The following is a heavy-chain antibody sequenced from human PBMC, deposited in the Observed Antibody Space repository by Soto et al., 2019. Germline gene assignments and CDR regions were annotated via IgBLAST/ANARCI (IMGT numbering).Heavy chain of an antibody. V-gene: IGHV3-11*01. CDR1: GFTFSDYY. CDR2: ISPSGSTI. J-gene: IGHJ4*02. Sequence: QVQLVESGGDWVKPGGSLRLSCAASGFTFSDYYMSWIRQAPGKGLEWLSYISPSGSTIKYADSVKGRFTISRDNAKESLNLQMNSLRAEDTAVYYCTREASRTFDHWGQGTLVTVSS. CDR3: TREASRTFDH.